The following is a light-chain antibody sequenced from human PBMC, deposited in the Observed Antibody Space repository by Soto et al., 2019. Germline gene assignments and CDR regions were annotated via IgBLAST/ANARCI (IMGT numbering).Light chain of an antibody. J-gene: IGKJ1*01. CDR1: QSISSW. Sequence: GDRVTITCRASQSISSWLAWYQQKPGKAPKLLIYDASSLESGVPSRFSGSGSGTEFTLTISSLQPDDFATYYCQQLRAFGQGTKVDNK. CDR3: QQLRA. CDR2: DAS. V-gene: IGKV1-5*01.